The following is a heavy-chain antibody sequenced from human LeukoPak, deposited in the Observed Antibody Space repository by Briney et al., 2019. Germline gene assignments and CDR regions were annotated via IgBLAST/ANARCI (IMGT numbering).Heavy chain of an antibody. CDR1: GRAFSSYA. Sequence: VKVSCKASGRAFSSYAISWVRQAPGQGLEWMGGIIPILGTANYAQKFQGRVTITADESTSTAYMELSSLRSEDTAVYYCASTTAAGPRLEYYYYMDVWGKGTTVTVSS. CDR2: IIPILGTA. CDR3: ASTTAAGPRLEYYYYMDV. V-gene: IGHV1-69*13. D-gene: IGHD6-13*01. J-gene: IGHJ6*03.